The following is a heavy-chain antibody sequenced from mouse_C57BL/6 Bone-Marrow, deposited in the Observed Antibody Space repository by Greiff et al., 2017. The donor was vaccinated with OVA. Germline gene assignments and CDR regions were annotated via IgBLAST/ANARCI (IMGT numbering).Heavy chain of an antibody. D-gene: IGHD1-1*01. CDR3: ARDYYGSSLYYYAMDY. Sequence: VQLQQPGAELVKPGASVKLSCKASGYTFTSYWMHWVQQRPGRGLEWIGRIDPNSGGTKYNEKFKSKATLTVDKPSSTAYMQLSSLTSEDSAVYYCARDYYGSSLYYYAMDYWGQGTSVTVSS. CDR1: GYTFTSYW. CDR2: IDPNSGGT. J-gene: IGHJ4*01. V-gene: IGHV1-72*01.